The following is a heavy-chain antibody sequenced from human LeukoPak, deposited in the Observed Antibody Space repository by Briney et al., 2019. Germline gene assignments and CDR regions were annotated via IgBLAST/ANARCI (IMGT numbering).Heavy chain of an antibody. J-gene: IGHJ4*02. CDR1: GFTFSDYY. D-gene: IGHD4-23*01. CDR2: ISSSGSTK. Sequence: GGSLRLSCAASGFTFSDYYMSWIRQAPGQGLEWVSYISSSGSTKYYADSVKGRFTISRDNAKNSLSLQMNSLRAEDTAVYYCAIDRGDYGGSFDYWGQGTLVTVSS. V-gene: IGHV3-11*01. CDR3: AIDRGDYGGSFDY.